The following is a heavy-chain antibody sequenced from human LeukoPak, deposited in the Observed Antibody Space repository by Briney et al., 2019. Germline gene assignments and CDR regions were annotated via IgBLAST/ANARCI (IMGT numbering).Heavy chain of an antibody. D-gene: IGHD3-3*01. CDR1: GGSISNSSYY. J-gene: IGHJ4*02. Sequence: SETLSLTCTVSGGSISNSSYYWGWIRQPPGKGLEWIGSIYYSGSTYYNPSLKSRVTISVDTSKNQFSLKLSSVTAADTAVYYCARLSPSGYHSDYWGQGTLVTVSS. CDR3: ARLSPSGYHSDY. V-gene: IGHV4-39*01. CDR2: IYYSGST.